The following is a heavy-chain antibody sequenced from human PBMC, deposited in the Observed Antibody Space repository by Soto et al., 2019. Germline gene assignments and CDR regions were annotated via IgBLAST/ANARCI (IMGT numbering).Heavy chain of an antibody. CDR1: GGTFSSHT. Sequence: QDQLVQSGAEVKKPGSSVKVSCKASGGTFSSHTFSWVRQAPGQGLEWMGRIIPALGTATYAQKFQGRVTITAAESATTVYMELNSLRSEDTAMYYCARPDFGDYWYFDLWGRGTLVTVSS. CDR2: IIPALGTA. D-gene: IGHD4-17*01. CDR3: ARPDFGDYWYFDL. J-gene: IGHJ2*01. V-gene: IGHV1-69*08.